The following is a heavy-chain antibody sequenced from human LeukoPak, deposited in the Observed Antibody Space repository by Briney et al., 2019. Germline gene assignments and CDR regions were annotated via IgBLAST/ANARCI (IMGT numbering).Heavy chain of an antibody. CDR3: TNGRQLGSSLRH. Sequence: GGSLRLSCAVSGFTFDDYAMHWVRQAPGKGLEWVSVISGDGGSTYYADSVKGRFTISRDNSKNSLYLQMNSLTTEDTALYYCTNGRQLGSSLRHWGQGTLVTVSS. CDR2: ISGDGGST. CDR1: GFTFDDYA. J-gene: IGHJ4*02. V-gene: IGHV3-43*02. D-gene: IGHD5-18*01.